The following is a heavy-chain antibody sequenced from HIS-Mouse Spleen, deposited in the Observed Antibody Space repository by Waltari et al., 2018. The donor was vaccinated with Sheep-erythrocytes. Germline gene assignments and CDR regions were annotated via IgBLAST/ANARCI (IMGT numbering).Heavy chain of an antibody. Sequence: EVALVESGGGLVKPGGPLRLCGAASGIISLRSDSKWVRESPGKGLEWVSSISSISSYIYYADSVKGRFTISRDNAKNSLYLQMNSLRAEDTAVYYCARVAAVTTYYFDYWGQGTLVTVSS. D-gene: IGHD4-17*01. V-gene: IGHV3-21*01. J-gene: IGHJ4*02. CDR2: ISSISSYI. CDR3: ARVAAVTTYYFDY. CDR1: GIISLRSD.